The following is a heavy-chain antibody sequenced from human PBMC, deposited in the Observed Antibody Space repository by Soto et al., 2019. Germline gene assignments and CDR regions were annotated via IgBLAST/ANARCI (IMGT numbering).Heavy chain of an antibody. CDR1: GFTFSDYY. CDR2: ISSSSSYT. D-gene: IGHD3-10*01. Sequence: QVQLVESGGGLVKPGGSLRLSCAASGFTFSDYYMSWIRQAPGKGLEWVSYISSSSSYTNYADSVKGRFTISRDNVKNSLYLQMNSLRAEDTTVYYCYGSGTPRDAFDIWGQGTMVTVSS. J-gene: IGHJ3*02. V-gene: IGHV3-11*05. CDR3: YGSGTPRDAFDI.